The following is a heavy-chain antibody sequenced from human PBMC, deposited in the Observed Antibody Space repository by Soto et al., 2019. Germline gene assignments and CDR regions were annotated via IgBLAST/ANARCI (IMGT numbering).Heavy chain of an antibody. J-gene: IGHJ6*02. V-gene: IGHV5-10-1*01. Sequence: GESLKISCEGSGYTFTTHWISWVRQLPGKGLEWMGRIDPSDSYTDYSPSFQGHVTITADKSISSAYLQWSSLKASDSAMYYCARHTANTYGYNMDVWGQGTTVTSP. CDR1: GYTFTTHW. D-gene: IGHD5-18*01. CDR2: IDPSDSYT. CDR3: ARHTANTYGYNMDV.